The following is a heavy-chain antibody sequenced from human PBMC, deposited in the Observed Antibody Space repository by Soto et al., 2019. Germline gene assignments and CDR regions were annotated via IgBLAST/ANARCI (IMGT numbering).Heavy chain of an antibody. CDR1: GGSISGSSYY. Sequence: PSETLSLTCTVSGGSISGSSYYWGWIRQPPGKGLEWTGSIYYSGSTYYNPSLKSRVTISVDTSKNQFSLKLSSVTAADTAVYYCARHILYYYDSSGYYGWFDPWGQGTLVTVSS. D-gene: IGHD3-22*01. CDR3: ARHILYYYDSSGYYGWFDP. V-gene: IGHV4-39*01. J-gene: IGHJ5*02. CDR2: IYYSGST.